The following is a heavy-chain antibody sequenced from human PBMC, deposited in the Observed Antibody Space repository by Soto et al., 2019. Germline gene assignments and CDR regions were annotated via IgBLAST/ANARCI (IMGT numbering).Heavy chain of an antibody. CDR2: ISGSGGST. V-gene: IGHV3-23*01. CDR1: GFTFSSYA. Sequence: EVQLLESGGGLVQPGGSLRLSCAASGFTFSSYAMSWVRQAPGKGLEWVSAISGSGGSTYYADSVKGRFTISRDNSKNTLYLQMNSLRAEDTAVYYCAKSKDDYCSGGSCYFYWGQGTLVTVSS. J-gene: IGHJ4*02. D-gene: IGHD2-15*01. CDR3: AKSKDDYCSGGSCYFY.